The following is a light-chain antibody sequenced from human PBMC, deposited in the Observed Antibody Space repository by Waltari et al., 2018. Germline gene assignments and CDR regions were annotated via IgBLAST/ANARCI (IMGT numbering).Light chain of an antibody. CDR3: LQDYSYPRT. CDR2: AAS. J-gene: IGKJ2*01. V-gene: IGKV1-6*01. Sequence: AIQLTHSPSSLSASVGDSVIIPCRASQGITDDLGWYQQKPGKAPKLLIYAASILQSGVPSRFSGSGTGTEFTLTIRSLQPEDSATYYCLQDYSYPRTFGPGTKVEIK. CDR1: QGITDD.